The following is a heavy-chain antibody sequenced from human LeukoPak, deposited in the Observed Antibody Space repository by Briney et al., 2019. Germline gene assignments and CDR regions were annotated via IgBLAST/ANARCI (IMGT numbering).Heavy chain of an antibody. CDR1: GYTFTSYY. Sequence: GASVKVSCKASGYTFTSYYMHWVRQAPGQGLEWMGIINPSGGSTSYAQKFQGRVTMTRDTSTSTVYMELSSLRSEDTAVYYCARDYYDSSGYFGYYYYYSMDVWGQGTTVTVSS. J-gene: IGHJ6*02. CDR3: ARDYYDSSGYFGYYYYYSMDV. D-gene: IGHD3-22*01. V-gene: IGHV1-46*01. CDR2: INPSGGST.